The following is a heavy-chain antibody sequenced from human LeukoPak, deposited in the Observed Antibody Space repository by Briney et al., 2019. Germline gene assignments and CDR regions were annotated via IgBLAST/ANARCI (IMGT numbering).Heavy chain of an antibody. CDR1: GFTFSSYS. V-gene: IGHV3-48*01. Sequence: GESLRLSCVASGFTFSSYSFNWVRQAPGQGPEWISYISRIISDIFYADSVKGRFTISRDNAKNSLYLQMNNLRAEDTAVYYCVRTSNFDSWGQGTLVTVSS. CDR2: ISRIISDI. J-gene: IGHJ4*02. D-gene: IGHD2/OR15-2a*01. CDR3: VRTSNFDS.